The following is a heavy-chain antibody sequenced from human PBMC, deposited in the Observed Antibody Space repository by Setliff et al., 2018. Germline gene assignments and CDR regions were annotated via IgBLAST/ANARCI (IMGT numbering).Heavy chain of an antibody. Sequence: SETLSLTCDVFSYSISTGYYWGWIRQPPGKGLEWIGYIYYSGTAYYNPSLKSRVTVIVDTSKNQFSLRLSSVTAADTAVYYCARGGTFRYFDYWGQGTPLTVSS. D-gene: IGHD2-15*01. CDR3: ARGGTFRYFDY. V-gene: IGHV4-38-2*01. CDR2: IYYSGTA. J-gene: IGHJ4*02. CDR1: SYSISTGYY.